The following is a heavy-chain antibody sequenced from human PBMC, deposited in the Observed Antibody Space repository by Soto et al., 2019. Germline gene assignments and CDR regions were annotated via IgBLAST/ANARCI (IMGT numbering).Heavy chain of an antibody. CDR2: ISRDGGTK. CDR3: TGEVASGY. V-gene: IGHV3-30*03. Sequence: QVPLVESGGGVVQPGRSLRLSCAVSGFTVSTYGMHWVRQAPGKGLEWVAVISRDGGTKYYADSVKGRFTISRDNSMNPLFLEMNSLRGDDMAVYYCTGEVASGYWGQGTLVTVSS. J-gene: IGHJ4*02. D-gene: IGHD2-8*02. CDR1: GFTVSTYG.